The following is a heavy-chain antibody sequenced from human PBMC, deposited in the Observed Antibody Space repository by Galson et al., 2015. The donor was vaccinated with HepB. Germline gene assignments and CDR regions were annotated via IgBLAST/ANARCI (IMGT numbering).Heavy chain of an antibody. CDR2: FDPEDGET. CDR1: GYTLTELS. V-gene: IGHV1-24*01. Sequence: SVKVSCKVSGYTLTELSMHWVRQAPGKGLEWMGGFDPEDGETIYAQKFQGRVTMTEDTSTDTAYMELSSLRSEDTAVYYCATDSSGWDRSDAFDIWGQGTMVTVSS. CDR3: ATDSSGWDRSDAFDI. D-gene: IGHD6-19*01. J-gene: IGHJ3*02.